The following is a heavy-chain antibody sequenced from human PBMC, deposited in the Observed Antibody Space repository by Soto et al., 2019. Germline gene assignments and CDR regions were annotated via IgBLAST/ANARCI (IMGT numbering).Heavy chain of an antibody. Sequence: SETLSLTCAVYGGSFSGYYWSWIRQPPGKGLEWIGEINHSGRTNYNPSLKSRVTISEDTSKNQFSQKLSSVTAADTAVYYCARGDFWIGYYPDAFDIWGQGTMVTVSS. J-gene: IGHJ3*02. V-gene: IGHV4-34*01. CDR2: INHSGRT. CDR3: ARGDFWIGYYPDAFDI. CDR1: GGSFSGYY. D-gene: IGHD3-3*01.